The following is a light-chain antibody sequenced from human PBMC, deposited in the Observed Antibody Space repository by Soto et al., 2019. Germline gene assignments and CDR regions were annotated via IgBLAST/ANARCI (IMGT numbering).Light chain of an antibody. CDR1: QSVSSY. Sequence: EYVLSQSPGTLSLSPGDRATLSCRASQSVSSYLAWYQQKPDQAPRLGIYDASNRATGIPARFSGSGSGTDFTLTISRLEPEDFAVYYGQQITFGQRTRPE. CDR2: DAS. V-gene: IGKV3-11*01. J-gene: IGKJ5*01. CDR3: QQIT.